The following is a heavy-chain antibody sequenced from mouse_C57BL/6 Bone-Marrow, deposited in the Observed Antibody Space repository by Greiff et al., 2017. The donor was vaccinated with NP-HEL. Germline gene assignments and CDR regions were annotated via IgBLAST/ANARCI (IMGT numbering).Heavy chain of an antibody. CDR2: IHPNSGST. D-gene: IGHD2-3*01. V-gene: IGHV1-64*01. CDR1: GYTFTSYW. J-gene: IGHJ4*01. Sequence: VQLVESGAELVKPGASVKLSCKASGYTFTSYWMHWVKQRPGQGLEWIGMIHPNSGSTNYNEKFKSKATLTVDKSSSTAYMQLSSLTSEDSAVYYCARWGWLLSLYAMDYWGQGTSVTVSS. CDR3: ARWGWLLSLYAMDY.